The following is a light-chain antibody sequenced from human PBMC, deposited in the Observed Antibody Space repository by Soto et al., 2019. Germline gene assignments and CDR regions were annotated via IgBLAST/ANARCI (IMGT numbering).Light chain of an antibody. J-gene: IGKJ5*01. Sequence: IQLTQPPSSLSASVGDRVTITCRASRGISSYLAWYQQKPGKAPKLLVYSASTLQSGVPSRFSGSGSGPDFTPTISSLQPEDSATYFCQQLNSYPQTFGQGTRLEIK. CDR1: RGISSY. V-gene: IGKV1-9*01. CDR3: QQLNSYPQT. CDR2: SAS.